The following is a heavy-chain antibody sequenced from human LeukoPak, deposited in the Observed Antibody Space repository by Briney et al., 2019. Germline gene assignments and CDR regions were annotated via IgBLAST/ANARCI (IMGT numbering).Heavy chain of an antibody. D-gene: IGHD4-17*01. CDR2: ISGSGGST. Sequence: GGSLRLSCAASGFTFSSYAMNWVRQAPGKGLEWVSAISGSGGSTYYADSVKGRFTISRDNAKNSLYLQMNSLRAEDTAVYYCAREGYGDYDYFDYWGQGTLVTVSS. CDR1: GFTFSSYA. V-gene: IGHV3-23*01. CDR3: AREGYGDYDYFDY. J-gene: IGHJ4*02.